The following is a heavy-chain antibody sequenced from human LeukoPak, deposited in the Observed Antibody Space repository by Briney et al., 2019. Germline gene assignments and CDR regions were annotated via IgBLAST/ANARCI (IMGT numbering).Heavy chain of an antibody. D-gene: IGHD6-19*01. CDR3: ARVVGSSGWSIDAFDI. CDR2: INPNSGGT. Sequence: ASVKVSCKASGYTFTGYYMHWVRQAPGQGLEWMGWINPNSGGTNYAQKFQGRVTMTRDTSNSTAYMELSRLRSDDTAVYYCARVVGSSGWSIDAFDIWGQGTMVTVSS. CDR1: GYTFTGYY. V-gene: IGHV1-2*02. J-gene: IGHJ3*02.